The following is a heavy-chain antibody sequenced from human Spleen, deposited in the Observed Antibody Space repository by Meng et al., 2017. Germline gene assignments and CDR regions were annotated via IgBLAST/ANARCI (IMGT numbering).Heavy chain of an antibody. CDR2: IYSGGST. CDR3: ARSKVRRGGFDY. V-gene: IGHV3-53*01. J-gene: IGHJ4*02. CDR1: GFTVSSNY. D-gene: IGHD3-16*01. Sequence: GESLKISCAASGFTVSSNYMSWVRQAPGKGLEWVSVIYSGGSTYYADSVKCRFTISRDNAQNSLYLQMNSLRAEDTAVYYCARSKVRRGGFDYWGQGTLVTVSS.